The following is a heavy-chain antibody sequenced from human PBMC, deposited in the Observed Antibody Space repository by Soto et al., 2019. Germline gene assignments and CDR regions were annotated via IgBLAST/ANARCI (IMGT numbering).Heavy chain of an antibody. CDR1: GYRFTKYW. V-gene: IGHV5-51*01. Sequence: QTISCKGSGYRFTKYWIGWVRQMPGKGLEWMGIIYPGDSDTRYSPSFQGQVTISADKSINTAYLQWNSLKASDTAMYYCARLLDYWGQGTLVTVFS. CDR3: ARLLDY. J-gene: IGHJ4*02. CDR2: IYPGDSDT. D-gene: IGHD3-3*01.